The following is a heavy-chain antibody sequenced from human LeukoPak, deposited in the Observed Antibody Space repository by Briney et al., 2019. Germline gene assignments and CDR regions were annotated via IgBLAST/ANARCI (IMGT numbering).Heavy chain of an antibody. D-gene: IGHD3-22*01. Sequence: GGSLRLSCAASGFTFSSYAMSWVRLAPGKGLEWVSGISGSGGSTYYADSVKGRFTIPRDNSKNTLYLQMNSLRAEDTAVYYCARLMGFYDSSGYHLDYWGQGTLVTVSS. CDR2: ISGSGGST. CDR3: ARLMGFYDSSGYHLDY. CDR1: GFTFSSYA. V-gene: IGHV3-23*01. J-gene: IGHJ4*02.